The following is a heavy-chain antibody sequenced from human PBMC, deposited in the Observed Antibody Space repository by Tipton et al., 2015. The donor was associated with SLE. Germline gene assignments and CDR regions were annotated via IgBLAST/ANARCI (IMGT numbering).Heavy chain of an antibody. D-gene: IGHD1-26*01. J-gene: IGHJ4*02. CDR3: ASALVGARGDFDY. CDR1: GYAFINYA. Sequence: QSGAEVKKAGASVKVSCKASGYAFINYAISWVRQAPGQGLEWMGWISAYNGNTNYAQKLQGRVTMTTDTSTSTAYMELRSLRSDDTAVYYCASALVGARGDFDYWGQGTLVTVSS. CDR2: ISAYNGNT. V-gene: IGHV1-18*01.